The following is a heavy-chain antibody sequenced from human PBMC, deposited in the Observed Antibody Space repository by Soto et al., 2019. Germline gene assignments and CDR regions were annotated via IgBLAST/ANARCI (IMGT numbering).Heavy chain of an antibody. J-gene: IGHJ3*02. Sequence: QVQLVQSGAEVQKPGASVKVSCKASGYTFSDYYVHWVRQAPGQGLEWMGWISPKSGGTNYAQKFQGRVTMTRDTSIFTAYMELSRLRSDDTAVYYCTRNALYYTSSGYLDGFDIWGQGTLVSVSS. V-gene: IGHV1-2*02. D-gene: IGHD3-22*01. CDR3: TRNALYYTSSGYLDGFDI. CDR2: ISPKSGGT. CDR1: GYTFSDYY.